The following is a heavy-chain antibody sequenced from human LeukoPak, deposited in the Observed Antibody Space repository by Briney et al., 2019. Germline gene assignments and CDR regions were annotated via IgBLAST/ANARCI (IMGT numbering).Heavy chain of an antibody. CDR2: INHSGGT. CDR1: GGSFSGYY. D-gene: IGHD3-10*01. CDR3: ATSMVRGVIKGY. J-gene: IGHJ4*02. V-gene: IGHV4-34*01. Sequence: SEALSLTCAVYGGSFSGYYWSWIRQPPGKGLEWIGEINHSGGTNYNPSLKSRVTISVDTSKNQFSLKLSSVTAADTAVYYCATSMVRGVIKGYWGQGTLVTVSS.